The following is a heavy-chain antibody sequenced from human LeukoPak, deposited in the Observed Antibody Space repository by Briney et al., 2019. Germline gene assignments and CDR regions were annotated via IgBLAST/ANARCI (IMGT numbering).Heavy chain of an antibody. CDR3: ARESSGWYYGMDV. J-gene: IGHJ6*02. Sequence: SETLSLTCTVSGYSISSGYYWSWIRQPPGKGLEWIGYVYDSGSTNYNPSLKSRVTISVDTSKNQFSLKLSSVTAADTAVYYCARESSGWYYGMDVWGQGTTVTVSS. CDR1: GYSISSGYY. CDR2: VYDSGST. D-gene: IGHD6-19*01. V-gene: IGHV4-61*01.